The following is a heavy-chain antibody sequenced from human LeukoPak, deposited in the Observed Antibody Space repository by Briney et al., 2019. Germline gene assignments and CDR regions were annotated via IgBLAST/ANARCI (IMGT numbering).Heavy chain of an antibody. Sequence: GGSPRLSCAASGFTFTSYAMSWVRQAPGKGLEWVSAISGGGGSTYYADSVKGRFTISRDNSKNTLYLQMNSLRAEDTAVYYCAKAVVVVAATDDWGQGTLVTVSS. CDR2: ISGGGGST. CDR1: GFTFTSYA. J-gene: IGHJ4*02. CDR3: AKAVVVVAATDD. D-gene: IGHD2-15*01. V-gene: IGHV3-23*01.